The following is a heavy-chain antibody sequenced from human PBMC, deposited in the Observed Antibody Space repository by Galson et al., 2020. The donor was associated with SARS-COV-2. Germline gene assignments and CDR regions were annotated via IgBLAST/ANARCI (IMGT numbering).Heavy chain of an antibody. CDR3: ARTSSTGTREYYFGY. D-gene: IGHD4-17*01. CDR2: IHSTGNT. CDR1: GGSISTDDYY. V-gene: IGHV4-30-4*01. J-gene: IGHJ4*02. Sequence: SETLSLTCAVSGGSISTDDYYWTWIRQPPGKGLEWTGDIHSTGNTYYNPSLKSRVTTSIDTSKNQFSLKLTSVTTADTAVYFCARTSSTGTREYYFGYWGQGTLVTVSS.